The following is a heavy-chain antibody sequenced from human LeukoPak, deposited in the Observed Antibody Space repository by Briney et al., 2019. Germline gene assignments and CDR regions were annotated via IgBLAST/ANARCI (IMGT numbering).Heavy chain of an antibody. CDR1: GFTFSSYS. Sequence: GGSLRLSCAASGFTFSSYSMNWVRQAPGKGLEWVSSISSSSSYIYYADSVKGRFTISRDNAKNSLYLQMNSLRAEDTAVYYCARELMFGVVIPFDYWGQGTLVTVSS. D-gene: IGHD3-3*01. V-gene: IGHV3-21*01. CDR2: ISSSSSYI. J-gene: IGHJ4*02. CDR3: ARELMFGVVIPFDY.